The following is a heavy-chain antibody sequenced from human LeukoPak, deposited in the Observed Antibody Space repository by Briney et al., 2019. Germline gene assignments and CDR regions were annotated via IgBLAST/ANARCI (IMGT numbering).Heavy chain of an antibody. J-gene: IGHJ6*03. Sequence: GASVKVSCKASGYTFTSYDINWVRQATGQGLEWMGWMNPNSGNTGYAQKFQGRVTMTRNTSISTAYMDLSSLRSEDTAVYYCARGHAVRGGRPPYYYYMDVWGKGTTVTISS. CDR3: ARGHAVRGGRPPYYYYMDV. D-gene: IGHD3-10*01. CDR1: GYTFTSYD. CDR2: MNPNSGNT. V-gene: IGHV1-8*01.